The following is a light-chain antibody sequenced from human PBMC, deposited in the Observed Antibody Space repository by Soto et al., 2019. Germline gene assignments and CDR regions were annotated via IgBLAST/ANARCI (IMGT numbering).Light chain of an antibody. CDR3: SSYGGSNNFVV. Sequence: QSALTQPPSASGSPGQSVTISCTGTSSDVGSYNFVSWYQHHPGKAPKLMLYDVIKRPSGVPDRFSGSKFGNTASLTVSGLQAEDEADYYCSSYGGSNNFVVFGGGTKVTVL. J-gene: IGLJ2*01. CDR1: SSDVGSYNF. V-gene: IGLV2-8*01. CDR2: DVI.